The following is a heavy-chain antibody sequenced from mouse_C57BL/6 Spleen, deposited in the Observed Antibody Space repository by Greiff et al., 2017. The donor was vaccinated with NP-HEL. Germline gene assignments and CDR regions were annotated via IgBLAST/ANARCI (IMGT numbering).Heavy chain of an antibody. D-gene: IGHD1-1*01. V-gene: IGHV5-6*01. CDR3: ARRDYGSSPSFDY. CDR1: GFTFSSYG. Sequence: EVKLVESGGDLVKPGGSLKLSCAASGFTFSSYGMSWVRQTPDKRLEWVATISSGGSYTYYPDSVKGRFTISRDNAKNTLYLQMSSLKSEDTAMYYCARRDYGSSPSFDYWGQGTTLTVSS. J-gene: IGHJ2*01. CDR2: ISSGGSYT.